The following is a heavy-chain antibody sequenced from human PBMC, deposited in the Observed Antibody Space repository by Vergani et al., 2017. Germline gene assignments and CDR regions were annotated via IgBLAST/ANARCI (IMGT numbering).Heavy chain of an antibody. J-gene: IGHJ6*03. V-gene: IGHV1-69*06. CDR2: IIPIFGTA. CDR1: GGTFSSYA. Sequence: QVQLVQSGAEVKKPGSSVKVSCKASGGTFSSYAISWVRQAPGQGLEWMGGIIPIFGTANYAQKFQGRVTITADKSTSTAYMELSSLRAEDTAVYYWAKCSHPPILGSLEGGDYYYDMDVWGKGTTVTVSS. CDR3: AKCSHPPILGSLEGGDYYYDMDV. D-gene: IGHD3-3*01.